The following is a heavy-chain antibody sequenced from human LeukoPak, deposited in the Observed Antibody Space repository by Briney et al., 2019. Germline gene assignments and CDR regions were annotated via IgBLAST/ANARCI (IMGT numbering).Heavy chain of an antibody. J-gene: IGHJ4*02. Sequence: SETLSLTCAVYGGSFSAYYWSWIRQPPGKGLEWIGEVNHSGSTNYNPSLKSRVTISVDTSKNQFSLKLSSVTAADTAVYYCARGGFYCGGDCYVDYWGQGTLVTVSS. V-gene: IGHV4-34*01. D-gene: IGHD2-21*02. CDR2: VNHSGST. CDR1: GGSFSAYY. CDR3: ARGGFYCGGDCYVDY.